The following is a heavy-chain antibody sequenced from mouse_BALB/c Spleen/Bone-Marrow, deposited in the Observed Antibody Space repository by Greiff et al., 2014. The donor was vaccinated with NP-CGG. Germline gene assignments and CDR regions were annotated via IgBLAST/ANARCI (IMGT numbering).Heavy chain of an antibody. CDR1: GFNIKDTY. CDR2: IDPANGNT. J-gene: IGHJ3*01. V-gene: IGHV14-3*02. D-gene: IGHD1-1*01. CDR3: AIYYYGSSGFAY. Sequence: EVQLQQPGAELVKPGASVKLSCTASGFNIKDTYMHWVKQRPEQGLEWIGRIDPANGNTKYDPKFQGKATLTAVTSSNTAYLQLRGLTSEGTAVYYCAIYYYGSSGFAYWGQGTLVTVSA.